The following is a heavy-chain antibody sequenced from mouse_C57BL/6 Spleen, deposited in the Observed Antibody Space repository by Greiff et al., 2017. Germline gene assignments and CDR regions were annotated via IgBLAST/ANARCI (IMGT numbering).Heavy chain of an antibody. CDR2: INYDGSST. D-gene: IGHD1-1*01. J-gene: IGHJ4*01. CDR1: GFTFSDYY. V-gene: IGHV5-16*01. CDR3: ARDTPYYYGSSGGAMDY. Sequence: EVKVVESEGGLVQPGSSMKLSCTASGFTFSDYYMAWVRQVPEKGLEWVANINYDGSSTYYLDSLKSRFIISRDNAKNILYLQMSSMKSEDTATYYCARDTPYYYGSSGGAMDYWGQGTSVTVSS.